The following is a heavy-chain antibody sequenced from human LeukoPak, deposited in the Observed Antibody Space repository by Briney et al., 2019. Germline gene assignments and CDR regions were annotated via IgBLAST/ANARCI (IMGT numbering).Heavy chain of an antibody. CDR3: ARSDCSSTSCYDWFDP. V-gene: IGHV4-39*01. CDR2: IYYSGST. CDR1: GASIRSSSYY. J-gene: IGHJ5*02. Sequence: SETLSLTCTVSGASIRSSSYYWGWIRQPPGKGLEYIGSIYYSGSTYYNPFLKSRVTMSVDTSKNQFSLKLSSVTAADTAVYYCARSDCSSTSCYDWFDPWGQGTLVTVSS. D-gene: IGHD2-2*01.